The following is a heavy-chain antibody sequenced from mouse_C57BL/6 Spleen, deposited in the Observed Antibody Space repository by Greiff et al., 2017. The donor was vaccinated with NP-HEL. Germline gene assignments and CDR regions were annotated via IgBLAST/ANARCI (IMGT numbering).Heavy chain of an antibody. V-gene: IGHV1-69*01. CDR2: IDPSDSYT. CDR3: ARRGGGYYAMDY. Sequence: VQLQQPGAELVMPGASVKLSCKASGYTFTSYWMHWVKQRPGQGLEWIGEIDPSDSYTNYNQKFKGKSTLTVDKSSSTAYMQLSSLTSEDSAVYYCARRGGGYYAMDYWGQGTSVTVSS. J-gene: IGHJ4*01. CDR1: GYTFTSYW.